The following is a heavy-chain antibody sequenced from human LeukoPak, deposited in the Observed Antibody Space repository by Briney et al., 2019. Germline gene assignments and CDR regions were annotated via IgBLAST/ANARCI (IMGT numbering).Heavy chain of an antibody. D-gene: IGHD4-11*01. Sequence: GESLKISCKGSGYSFTSYWIGWVRQMPGKGLEWMGIIYPGDSDTRYSPSFQGQVTISADKSISNASLQLSSLKASDTAMYYCARHDRAYDYSNYYYYYYMDVWGKGTTVTFSS. J-gene: IGHJ6*03. CDR1: GYSFTSYW. V-gene: IGHV5-51*01. CDR3: ARHDRAYDYSNYYYYYYMDV. CDR2: IYPGDSDT.